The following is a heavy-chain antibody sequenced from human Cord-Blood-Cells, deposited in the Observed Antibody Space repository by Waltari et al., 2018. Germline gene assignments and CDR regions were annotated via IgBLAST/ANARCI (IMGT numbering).Heavy chain of an antibody. CDR2: IDWDDDK. D-gene: IGHD6-6*01. V-gene: IGHV2-70*04. CDR1: GFSLSTSGMR. Sequence: QVTLKESGPALVKPTQTLTLTCTFSGFSLSTSGMRVSWIRQPPGKALEWLARIDWDDDKFYSTSLKTRLTISKDTSKNQVVLTMTNMDPVDTATYYCARIRGWGSSYYFDYWGQGTLVTVSS. CDR3: ARIRGWGSSYYFDY. J-gene: IGHJ4*02.